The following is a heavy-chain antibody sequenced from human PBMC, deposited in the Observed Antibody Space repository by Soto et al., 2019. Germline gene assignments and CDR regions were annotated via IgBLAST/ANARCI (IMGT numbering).Heavy chain of an antibody. J-gene: IGHJ5*02. CDR1: GFTFSSYS. D-gene: IGHD1-26*01. Sequence: PGGSLRLSCAASGFTFSSYSMDWVRQVPGKGLEWVSSISSSSNSIYYADSVKGRFTISRDNAKSSLYLQMNSLTAEDTAVYYCVLDRIVGAMRQNWFEPWGLGTLVTVSS. CDR2: ISSSSNSI. V-gene: IGHV3-21*01. CDR3: VLDRIVGAMRQNWFEP.